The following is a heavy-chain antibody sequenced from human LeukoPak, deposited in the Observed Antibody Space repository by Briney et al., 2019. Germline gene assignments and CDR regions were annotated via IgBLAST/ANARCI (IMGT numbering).Heavy chain of an antibody. D-gene: IGHD3-22*01. Sequence: GGSLRLSCEGSGFTFSNYWMGWVRQAPGKGLQWVANIKTDGSEKYYVDSVKGRLTISRDNAKNSLYLQMNSLRAEDTAVYYCATYSSLNRREFQYWGQGTLLTVSS. V-gene: IGHV3-7*01. CDR2: IKTDGSEK. CDR1: GFTFSNYW. J-gene: IGHJ1*01. CDR3: ATYSSLNRREFQY.